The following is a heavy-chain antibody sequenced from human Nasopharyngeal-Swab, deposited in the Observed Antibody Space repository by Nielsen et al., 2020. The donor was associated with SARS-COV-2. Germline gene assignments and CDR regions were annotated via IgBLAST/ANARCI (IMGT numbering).Heavy chain of an antibody. V-gene: IGHV3-9*01. CDR3: ARGGYCSSTSCDTYYYYGMDV. CDR1: GFTFDDYA. CDR2: ISWNSGTI. D-gene: IGHD2-2*02. Sequence: SLKISCAASGFTFDDYAMHWVRQAPGKGLEWVSGISWNSGTIGYADSVKGRFTISRDNAKNSLYLQMNSLRGEDTAVYYCARGGYCSSTSCDTYYYYGMDVWGQGTTVTVSS. J-gene: IGHJ6*02.